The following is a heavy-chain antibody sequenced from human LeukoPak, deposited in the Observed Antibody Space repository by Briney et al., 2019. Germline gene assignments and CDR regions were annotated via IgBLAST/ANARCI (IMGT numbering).Heavy chain of an antibody. J-gene: IGHJ4*02. CDR1: GFTFSSYS. D-gene: IGHD6-13*01. V-gene: IGHV3-21*01. Sequence: PGGSLRLSCAASGFTFSSYSMNWVRQAPGKGLEWVSSISSSSSYIYYADSVKGRFTISRDNAKNSLYLQMNSLRAEDTAVYYCARDRRDSSSWRNDYWGQGTLVTVSS. CDR3: ARDRRDSSSWRNDY. CDR2: ISSSSSYI.